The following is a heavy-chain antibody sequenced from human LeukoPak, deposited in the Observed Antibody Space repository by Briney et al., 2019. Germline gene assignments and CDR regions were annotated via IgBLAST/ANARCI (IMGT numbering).Heavy chain of an antibody. J-gene: IGHJ4*02. CDR3: ARGRGIVGASYDFDY. Sequence: SETLSLTCAVYGGSFSGYYWSWIRQPPGKGLEWIGEINHSGSTNYNPSLKSRVTISVDTSKNQLSLKLSSVTAADTAVYYCARGRGIVGASYDFDYWGQGTLVTVSS. CDR2: INHSGST. CDR1: GGSFSGYY. V-gene: IGHV4-34*01. D-gene: IGHD1-26*01.